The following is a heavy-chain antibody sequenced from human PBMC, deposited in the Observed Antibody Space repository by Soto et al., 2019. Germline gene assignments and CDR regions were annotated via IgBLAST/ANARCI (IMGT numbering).Heavy chain of an antibody. Sequence: SLRLSCAASGFTFSDYYMSWIRQAPGKGLEWVSYISSSGSTIYYADSVKGRFTISRDNAKNSLYLQMNSLRAEDTAVYYCARSRRRGVYYYYGMDVWGQGTTVTVSS. J-gene: IGHJ6*02. CDR2: ISSSGSTI. V-gene: IGHV3-11*01. CDR3: ARSRRRGVYYYYGMDV. D-gene: IGHD3-16*01. CDR1: GFTFSDYY.